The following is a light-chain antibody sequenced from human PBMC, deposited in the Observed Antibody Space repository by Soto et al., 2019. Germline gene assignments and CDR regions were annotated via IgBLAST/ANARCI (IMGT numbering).Light chain of an antibody. CDR3: QQYETWSWT. CDR2: GAS. CDR1: QSGRSR. J-gene: IGKJ1*01. V-gene: IGKV3-15*01. Sequence: EISMKQSPATLSVSVGERATLSCRASQSGRSRLAWYQQKPGKAPRLLIYGASTRATGIPARFSGSGSGTKFTLTITSLQSDDFAAYYCQQYETWSWTFGPGTKVAI.